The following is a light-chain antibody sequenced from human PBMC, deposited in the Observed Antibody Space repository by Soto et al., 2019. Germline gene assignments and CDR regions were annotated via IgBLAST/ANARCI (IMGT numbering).Light chain of an antibody. J-gene: IGKJ1*01. V-gene: IGKV1-6*01. Sequence: AIQMTQSPSSLSASVWDRVAISCRASQDIRNTLAWYQQKPGEAPKLLIFAASNLQSGVPSRFSGSGSVTDFTLAITGLQPEDFATYYCLQYYNFSWTFGQGTKVDI. CDR2: AAS. CDR3: LQYYNFSWT. CDR1: QDIRNT.